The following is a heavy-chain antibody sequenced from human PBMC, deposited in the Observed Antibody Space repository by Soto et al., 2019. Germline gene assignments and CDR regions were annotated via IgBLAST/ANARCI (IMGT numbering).Heavy chain of an antibody. D-gene: IGHD2-2*01. Sequence: GESLKISCKGSGYSFTSYWISWVRQMPGKGLEWMGRIDPSDSYTSYSPSFQGHVTISADKSISTAYLQWSSLKASDTAMYYCARQGGIVVVPAATNPAGYYYGMDVWGQGTTVTVSS. CDR2: IDPSDSYT. CDR1: GYSFTSYW. CDR3: ARQGGIVVVPAATNPAGYYYGMDV. V-gene: IGHV5-10-1*01. J-gene: IGHJ6*02.